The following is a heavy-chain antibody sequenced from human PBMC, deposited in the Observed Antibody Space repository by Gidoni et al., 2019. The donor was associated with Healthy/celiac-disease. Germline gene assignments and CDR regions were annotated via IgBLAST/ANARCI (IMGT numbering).Heavy chain of an antibody. V-gene: IGHV3-30*18. CDR1: RFTFSSYG. Sequence: QVQLVESGGGVVQPGRSLRLSCAASRFTFSSYGMHWVRQAPGKGLEWVAVISYDGSNKYYADSVKGRFTISRDNSKNTLYLQMNSLRAEDTAVYYCAKGLGIAVAGRDYWGQGTLVTVSS. J-gene: IGHJ4*02. CDR2: ISYDGSNK. D-gene: IGHD6-19*01. CDR3: AKGLGIAVAGRDY.